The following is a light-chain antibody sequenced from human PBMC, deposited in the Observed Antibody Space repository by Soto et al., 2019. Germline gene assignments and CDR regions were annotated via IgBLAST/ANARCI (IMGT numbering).Light chain of an antibody. CDR1: SSDVGGYNY. V-gene: IGLV2-8*01. CDR3: TPFEGGGTPFL. J-gene: IGLJ2*01. Sequence: QSALTQPPSASGSLGQSVTISCTGTSSDVGGYNYVSWHQQHPGKAPKVMIYEVTKRPPGVPDRFSGSKSGNTASLTVSGPQAEDGAVYNCTPFEGGGTPFLLGGGPKLTVL. CDR2: EVT.